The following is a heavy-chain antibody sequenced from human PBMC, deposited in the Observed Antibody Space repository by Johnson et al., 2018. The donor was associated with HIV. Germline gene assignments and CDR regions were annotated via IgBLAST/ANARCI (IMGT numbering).Heavy chain of an antibody. CDR2: ISYDGSNK. V-gene: IGHV3-30*19. J-gene: IGHJ3*01. D-gene: IGHD1-26*01. CDR3: ARRDSGSLSFDL. CDR1: AFSISTYG. Sequence: QVQLVESGGGVVQPGRSLTLSCAASAFSISTYGMHWVRQAPGKGLEWVAVISYDGSNKYYADYVKGRFTISRDNAKNSLYLQMNSLRAEDTAVYYCARRDSGSLSFDLWGQGTMVTVSS.